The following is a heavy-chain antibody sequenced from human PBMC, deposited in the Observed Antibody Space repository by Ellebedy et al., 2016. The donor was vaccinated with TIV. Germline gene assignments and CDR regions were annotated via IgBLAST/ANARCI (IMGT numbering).Heavy chain of an antibody. CDR1: GYGFTDYY. CDR3: ARDLRWTDSFDM. Sequence: AASVKVSCKASGYGFTDYYIHWVRQARGQGLEWMGWINPNSGDTNFAQKFQGRVTVTRDTSITTAYLDLSRLTSDDTAVYYCARDLRWTDSFDMWGQGTMVTVSS. V-gene: IGHV1-2*02. CDR2: INPNSGDT. J-gene: IGHJ3*02. D-gene: IGHD5-12*01.